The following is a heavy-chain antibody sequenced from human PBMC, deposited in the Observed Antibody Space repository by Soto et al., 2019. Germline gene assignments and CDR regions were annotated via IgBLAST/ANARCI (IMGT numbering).Heavy chain of an antibody. CDR2: INGGNVNT. CDR1: GNTFPNYA. V-gene: IGHV1-3*01. D-gene: IGHD6-13*01. Sequence: QVQLVQSGAELKKPGASVKVSCKSSGNTFPNYAIHWVRQAPGQRPEWRGWINGGNVNTYYSEKFQGRVTFTRDTSASTVYMELSSLRAEDPAIYYCARADSGYSSSWYIDSFDYWGQGALVTVSS. CDR3: ARADSGYSSSWYIDSFDY. J-gene: IGHJ4*02.